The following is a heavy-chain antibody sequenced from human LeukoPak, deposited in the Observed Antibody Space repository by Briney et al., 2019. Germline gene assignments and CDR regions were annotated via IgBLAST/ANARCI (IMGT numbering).Heavy chain of an antibody. Sequence: GGSLRLSCSASGFTFSSYWMSWVRQAPGKGLEWVANIKQDGSEKYYVDSVKGRFTISRDNAKNALYLQMNNLRAEDTAVYYCARLLPPYYGSGSYGVDYWGQGTLVTFSS. CDR1: GFTFSSYW. V-gene: IGHV3-7*01. D-gene: IGHD3-10*01. J-gene: IGHJ4*02. CDR3: ARLLPPYYGSGSYGVDY. CDR2: IKQDGSEK.